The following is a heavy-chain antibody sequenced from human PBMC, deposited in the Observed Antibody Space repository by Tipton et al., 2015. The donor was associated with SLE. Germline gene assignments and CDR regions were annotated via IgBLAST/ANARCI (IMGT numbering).Heavy chain of an antibody. CDR1: GGSITSSNYY. CDR3: ASEVCVVAGFDI. Sequence: TLSLTCIVSGGSITSSNYYWGWIRQPPGKGLEWIGSIYYSGSTYYNPTLKSRVTISADTPKNQFSLKLTSASAADPPVSWWASEVCVVAGFDIWRQVRMATVPS. J-gene: IGHJ3*02. V-gene: IGHV4-39*07. D-gene: IGHD2-15*01. CDR2: IYYSGST.